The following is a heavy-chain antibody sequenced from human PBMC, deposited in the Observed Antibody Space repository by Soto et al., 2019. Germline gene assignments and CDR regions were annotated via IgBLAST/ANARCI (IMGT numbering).Heavy chain of an antibody. CDR3: ARGYCSGGSCYPGVYNWFDP. Sequence: SETLSLTCTVSGGSVSSGSYYWSWIRQPPGKGLEWIGYIYYSGSTNYNPSLKSRVTISVDTSKNQFSLKLSSVTAADTAVYYCARGYCSGGSCYPGVYNWFDPWGQGTLVTVSS. V-gene: IGHV4-61*01. CDR1: GGSVSSGSYY. D-gene: IGHD2-15*01. J-gene: IGHJ5*02. CDR2: IYYSGST.